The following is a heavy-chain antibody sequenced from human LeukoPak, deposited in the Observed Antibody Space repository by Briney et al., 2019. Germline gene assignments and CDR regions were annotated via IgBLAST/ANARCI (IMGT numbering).Heavy chain of an antibody. CDR1: GGSFSGYY. CDR2: INHSGST. D-gene: IGHD6-13*01. V-gene: IGHV4-34*01. J-gene: IGHJ6*03. Sequence: PSETLPLTCAVYGGSFSGYYWSWIRQPPGKGLEWIGEINHSGSTNYNPSLKSRVTISVDTSKSQCSLKLSSVTAADTAVYYCARLYSRFYYYYMDVWGKGTTVTVSS. CDR3: ARLYSRFYYYYMDV.